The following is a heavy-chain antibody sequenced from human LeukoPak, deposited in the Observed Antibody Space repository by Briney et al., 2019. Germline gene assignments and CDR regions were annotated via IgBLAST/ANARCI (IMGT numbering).Heavy chain of an antibody. V-gene: IGHV3-23*01. J-gene: IGHJ4*02. CDR1: GFTFSKYA. CDR2: ITAIVAST. CDR3: SKEMESITWYIDY. D-gene: IGHD1-1*01. Sequence: PGGSLRLSCAASGFTFSKYAMNWVRQARGKGVEWVSVITAIVASTFYTDSVYGQSTISTDTSKNSLFLLMNSLRVEDTAVYYFSKEMESITWYIDYWGQGTLVSVSS.